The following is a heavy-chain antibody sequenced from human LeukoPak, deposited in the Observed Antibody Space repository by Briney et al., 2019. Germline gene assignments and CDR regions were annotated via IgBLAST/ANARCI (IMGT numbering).Heavy chain of an antibody. CDR3: AREWQGGIAAAGTRIEGDY. Sequence: GGSLRLSCAVSGFSASGYWMTWVRQAPGKGLEWVANIKQDGSEKNYVDSVKGRFTISRDNAENSLFLQMNSLRVEDTAVYYCAREWQGGIAAAGTRIEGDYWGQGTLVAASS. CDR2: IKQDGSEK. CDR1: GFSASGYW. D-gene: IGHD6-13*01. V-gene: IGHV3-7*01. J-gene: IGHJ4*02.